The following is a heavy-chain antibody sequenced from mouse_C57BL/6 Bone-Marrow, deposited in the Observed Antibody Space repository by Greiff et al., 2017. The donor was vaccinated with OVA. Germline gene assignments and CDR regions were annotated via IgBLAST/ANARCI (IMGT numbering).Heavy chain of an antibody. D-gene: IGHD3-2*02. CDR1: GYTFTDYT. J-gene: IGHJ2*01. Sequence: QVQLQQSDAELVKPGASVKISCKASGYTFTDYTIHWMKQRPEQGLEWIGYIYPRDGSTKYNEKFKGKATLTADKSSSTAYMQLNSLTSEDSAVYFCSRRQLKLRTFDYWGQGTTLTVSS. CDR3: SRRQLKLRTFDY. CDR2: IYPRDGST. V-gene: IGHV1-78*01.